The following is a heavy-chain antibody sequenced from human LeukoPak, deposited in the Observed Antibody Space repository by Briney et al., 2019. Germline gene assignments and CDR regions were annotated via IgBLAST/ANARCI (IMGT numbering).Heavy chain of an antibody. J-gene: IGHJ4*02. CDR1: GFTFSSSV. Sequence: GGSLRLSCAASGFTFSSSVTAWVRQAPGKGLEWVSGISASGGTTYYTDSVKGRFTISRDNPKNTLYLQMNSLRAEDTAVYYCAKEGSDYYGSGTPFDYWDQGTLVTVSS. V-gene: IGHV3-23*01. CDR2: ISASGGTT. CDR3: AKEGSDYYGSGTPFDY. D-gene: IGHD3-10*01.